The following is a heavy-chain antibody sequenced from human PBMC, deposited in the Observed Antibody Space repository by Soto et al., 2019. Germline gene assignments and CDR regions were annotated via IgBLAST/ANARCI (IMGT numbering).Heavy chain of an antibody. J-gene: IGHJ6*02. CDR2: ISYDGSNK. Sequence: HPGGSLRLSCAASGFTFSSYGMHWVRQAPGKGLEWVAVISYDGSNKYYADSVKGRFTISRDNSKNTLYLQMNSLRAEDTAVYYCAKDLDRGYSYGYNYYGMAVWGQGTTVTVSS. V-gene: IGHV3-30*18. D-gene: IGHD5-18*01. CDR1: GFTFSSYG. CDR3: AKDLDRGYSYGYNYYGMAV.